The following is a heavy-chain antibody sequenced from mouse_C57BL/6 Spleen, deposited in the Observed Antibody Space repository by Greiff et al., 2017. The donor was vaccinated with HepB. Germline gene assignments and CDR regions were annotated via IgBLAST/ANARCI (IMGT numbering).Heavy chain of an antibody. J-gene: IGHJ2*01. CDR3: ARGEYYYGSNYFDY. Sequence: QVQLQQPGAELVKPGASVKMSCKASGYTFTSYWITWVKQRPGQGLEWIGDIYPGSGSTNYNEKFKNKATLTVDTSSSTAYMQLSSLTSEDSAVYYCARGEYYYGSNYFDYWGQGTTLTVSS. CDR2: IYPGSGST. V-gene: IGHV1-55*01. CDR1: GYTFTSYW. D-gene: IGHD1-1*01.